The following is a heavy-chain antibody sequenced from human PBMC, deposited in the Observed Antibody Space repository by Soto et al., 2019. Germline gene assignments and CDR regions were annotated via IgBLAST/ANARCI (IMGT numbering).Heavy chain of an antibody. CDR2: IYYSGST. Sequence: QVQLQESGPGLVKPSETLSLTCTVSGGSISSYYWSWIRQPPGKGLEWIGYIYYSGSTNSNPSLKSRVTISVDTSKNQFSLKLSSVTAAETAVYYCARSYRRYCSGGSCYSYYYYYMDVWGKGTTVTVSS. CDR3: ARSYRRYCSGGSCYSYYYYYMDV. CDR1: GGSISSYY. J-gene: IGHJ6*03. D-gene: IGHD2-15*01. V-gene: IGHV4-59*01.